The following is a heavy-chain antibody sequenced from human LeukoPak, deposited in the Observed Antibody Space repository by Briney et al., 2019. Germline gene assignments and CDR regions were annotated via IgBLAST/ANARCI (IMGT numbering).Heavy chain of an antibody. CDR3: AILRYVGY. V-gene: IGHV1-18*04. J-gene: IGHJ4*02. CDR1: GYTFTGYY. Sequence: ASVKVSCKASGYTFTGYYMHWVRQAPGQGLEWMGWISAYNGNTNYAQKLQGRVTMTTDTSTSTAYMELRSLRSDDTAVYYCAILRYVGYWGQGTLVTVSS. CDR2: ISAYNGNT.